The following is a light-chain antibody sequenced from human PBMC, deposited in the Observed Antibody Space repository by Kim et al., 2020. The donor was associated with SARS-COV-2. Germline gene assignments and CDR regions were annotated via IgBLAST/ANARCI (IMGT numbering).Light chain of an antibody. V-gene: IGKV1-12*01. J-gene: IGKJ5*01. CDR2: GAS. CDR1: QGIKSW. CDR3: QQGNSFPIT. Sequence: DIQMTQSPASVSASVGDRVTITCRASQGIKSWLAWYQQKPGKAPKLLIYGASILQSGVPSRFSGSGSGTDFTLTINSLQPEDFATYYCQQGNSFPITFGQGTRLEIK.